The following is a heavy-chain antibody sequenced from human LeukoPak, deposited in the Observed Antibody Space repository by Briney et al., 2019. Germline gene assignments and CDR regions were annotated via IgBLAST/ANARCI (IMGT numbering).Heavy chain of an antibody. Sequence: SETLSLTCTVSGGSISSSSHYWGWIRQPPGKGLEWIGSIYYSGSTYYNPSLKSRVTISVDTSKNQFSLKLSSVTAADTAVYYCAVSLLKRFDYWGQGTLVTVSS. J-gene: IGHJ4*02. V-gene: IGHV4-39*07. CDR1: GGSISSSSHY. D-gene: IGHD2/OR15-2a*01. CDR2: IYYSGST. CDR3: AVSLLKRFDY.